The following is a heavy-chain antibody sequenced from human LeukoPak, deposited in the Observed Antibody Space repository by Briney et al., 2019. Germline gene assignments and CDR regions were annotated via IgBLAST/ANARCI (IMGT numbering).Heavy chain of an antibody. CDR2: IKQDGSER. Sequence: PGGSLRLSCEASGFSISVYWMSWVRQAPGEGLEGVGNIKQDGSERNYVDSVKGRFTISRDNAKKSLYLKINSLRAEDTAVYYCARDWGAYYHFFDYWGQGTLVTVSS. J-gene: IGHJ4*02. D-gene: IGHD3-22*01. CDR1: GFSISVYW. V-gene: IGHV3-7*01. CDR3: ARDWGAYYHFFDY.